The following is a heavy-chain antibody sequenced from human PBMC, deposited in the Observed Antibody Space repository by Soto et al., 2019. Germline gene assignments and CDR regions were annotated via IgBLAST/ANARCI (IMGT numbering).Heavy chain of an antibody. V-gene: IGHV4-39*01. Sequence: PSETLSLTCTVFGGSISSSNYYWGWIRQPPGKGLEWIGSIYYSGSTYYNPSLKSRVTISVDTSKNQFSLKLSSVTAADTAVYYCATQEVGGSYVYTFDPWGQGTLVTVS. D-gene: IGHD1-26*01. J-gene: IGHJ5*02. CDR3: ATQEVGGSYVYTFDP. CDR2: IYYSGST. CDR1: GGSISSSNYY.